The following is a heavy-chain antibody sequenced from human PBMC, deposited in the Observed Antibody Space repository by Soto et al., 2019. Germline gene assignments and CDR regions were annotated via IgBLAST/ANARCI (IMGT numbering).Heavy chain of an antibody. D-gene: IGHD3-3*01. Sequence: GGSLRLSCTTSGFSFASFAMTWVRQAPGKGLEWVAAISGSDGKTYYADSVKGRFSISRDTSRNTLYLQMNSLRADDTAIYYCAKWSYLDYWGQGTRVTSPQ. CDR2: ISGSDGKT. CDR1: GFSFASFA. V-gene: IGHV3-23*01. J-gene: IGHJ4*02. CDR3: AKWSYLDY.